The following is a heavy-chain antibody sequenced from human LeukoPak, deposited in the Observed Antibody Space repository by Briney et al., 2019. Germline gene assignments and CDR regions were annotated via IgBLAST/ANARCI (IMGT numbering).Heavy chain of an antibody. D-gene: IGHD3-3*01. Sequence: SETLSLTCTLSGGSISIHYWNWIRQPPGEGLGWIGYLYYCGRPNYQPSLKSRVPISLNKSKIQFSLKLSSVTATDTAVYYCARVPATYYDVWTGTRAPTFDYWGQGILVTVSS. V-gene: IGHV4-59*11. J-gene: IGHJ4*02. CDR2: LYYCGRP. CDR3: ARVPATYYDVWTGTRAPTFDY. CDR1: GGSISIHY.